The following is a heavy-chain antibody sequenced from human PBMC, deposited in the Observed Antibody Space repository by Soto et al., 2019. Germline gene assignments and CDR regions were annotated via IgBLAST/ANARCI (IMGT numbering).Heavy chain of an antibody. D-gene: IGHD2-2*01. CDR1: GFTFSSYE. CDR3: AREIPENIVVVPAAIGWFDP. Sequence: GGSLRLSCAASGFTFSSYEMNWVRQAPGKXLEWVSYISSSGSTIYYADSVKGRFTISRDNAKNSLYLQMNSLRAEDTAVYYCAREIPENIVVVPAAIGWFDPWGQGTLVTVSS. J-gene: IGHJ5*02. CDR2: ISSSGSTI. V-gene: IGHV3-48*03.